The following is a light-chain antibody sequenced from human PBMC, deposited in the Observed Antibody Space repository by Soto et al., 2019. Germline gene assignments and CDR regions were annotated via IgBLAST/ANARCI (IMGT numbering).Light chain of an antibody. CDR2: EDI. V-gene: IGLV2-23*01. CDR1: SSDVGKYNL. J-gene: IGLJ2*01. CDR3: CSYAGGTTVV. Sequence: QSALTQPASVSGSPGQSITISCTGSSSDVGKYNLVPWYQHHPGKAPKLMIYEDIERPSGVSNRFSGSKSGNTASLTISGLQTEDEADYYCCSYAGGTTVVFGGGTQVTVL.